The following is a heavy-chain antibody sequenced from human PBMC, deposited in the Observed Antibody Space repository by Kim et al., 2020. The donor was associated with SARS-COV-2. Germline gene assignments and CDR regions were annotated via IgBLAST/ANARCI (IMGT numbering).Heavy chain of an antibody. J-gene: IGHJ2*01. CDR3: AKPSRVGWNDVGWYFDL. V-gene: IGHV3-23*01. CDR2: ISGSGGST. Sequence: GGSLRLSCAASGFTFSSYAMSWVRQAPGKGLEWVSAISGSGGSTYYADSVKGRFTISRDNSKNTLYLQMNSLRAEDTAVYYCAKPSRVGWNDVGWYFDLWGRGTLVTVSS. D-gene: IGHD1-1*01. CDR1: GFTFSSYA.